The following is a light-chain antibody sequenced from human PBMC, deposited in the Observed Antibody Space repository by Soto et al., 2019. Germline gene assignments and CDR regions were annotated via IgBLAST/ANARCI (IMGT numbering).Light chain of an antibody. J-gene: IGKJ1*01. Sequence: DIQMTQSPSSLSASVGDRVTITCRASQSISSYLNWYQQKPGKAPKRLIYAAYSLQSGVQSRFSGSGSGTDFTLTIRSLQPEEFATYYCKQSYSTPPTFGQGTKV. CDR2: AAY. CDR1: QSISSY. CDR3: KQSYSTPPT. V-gene: IGKV1-39*01.